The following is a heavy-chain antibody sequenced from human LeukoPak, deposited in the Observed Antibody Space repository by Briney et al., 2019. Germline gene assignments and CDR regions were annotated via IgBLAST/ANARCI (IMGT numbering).Heavy chain of an antibody. D-gene: IGHD3-22*01. V-gene: IGHV1-8*01. CDR2: MNPNSGNT. CDR1: GYTFTSYD. J-gene: IGHJ4*02. CDR3: ARDLPSSGYYNLD. Sequence: ASVKVSCKASGYTFTSYDINWVRQATGQGLEWMGWMNPNSGNTGYAQKFQGRVTMTRNTSISTAYMELSSLRSEDTAVYYCARDLPSSGYYNLDWGQGTLVTVSS.